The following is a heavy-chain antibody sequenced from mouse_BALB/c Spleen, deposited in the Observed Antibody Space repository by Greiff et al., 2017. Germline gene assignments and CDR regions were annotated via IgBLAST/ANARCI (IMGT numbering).Heavy chain of an antibody. CDR2: IDPENGNT. Sequence: EVQLQQSGAELVKPGASVKLSCKASGYTFTSYYMHWVKQRPEQGLEWIGWIDPENGNTIYDPKFQGKASITADTSSNTAYLQLSSLTSEDTAVYYCALRLLYWGQGTLVTVSA. V-gene: IGHV14-1*02. J-gene: IGHJ3*01. D-gene: IGHD2-3*01. CDR1: GYTFTSYY. CDR3: ALRLLY.